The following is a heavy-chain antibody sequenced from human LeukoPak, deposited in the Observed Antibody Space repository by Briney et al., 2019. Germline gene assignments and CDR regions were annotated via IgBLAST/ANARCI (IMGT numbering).Heavy chain of an antibody. J-gene: IGHJ4*02. Sequence: SETLSLTCTVSGGSISSGDYYWSWIRQPPGKGLEWIGYIYYSGSTYYNPSPKSRVTISVDTSKNQFSLELSSVTAADTAVYYCASLGYCSGGSCYTTIFDYWGQGTLVTVSS. CDR1: GGSISSGDYY. CDR3: ASLGYCSGGSCYTTIFDY. D-gene: IGHD2-15*01. V-gene: IGHV4-30-4*01. CDR2: IYYSGST.